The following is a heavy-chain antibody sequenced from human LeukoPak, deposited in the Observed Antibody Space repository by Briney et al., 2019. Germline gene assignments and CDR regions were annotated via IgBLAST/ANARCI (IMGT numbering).Heavy chain of an antibody. CDR1: GGSFSDYF. CDR2: ISHSGST. CDR3: VTYYYGSSAPKRDY. Sequence: SETLSLTCAVYGGSFSDYFWSWIRQPPGKGLEWIGEISHSGSTTYSPSLRSRVTISGDTSKKQFSLKLSSVTAADTAVYYCVTYYYGSSAPKRDYWGQGILVTVSS. D-gene: IGHD3-22*01. J-gene: IGHJ4*02. V-gene: IGHV4-34*01.